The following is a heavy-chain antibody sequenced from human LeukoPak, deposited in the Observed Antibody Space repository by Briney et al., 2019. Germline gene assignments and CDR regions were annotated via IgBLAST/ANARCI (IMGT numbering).Heavy chain of an antibody. J-gene: IGHJ5*02. Sequence: GASVKVSCKASGYTFTSYYMHWVRQAPGQGLEWMGIINPSGGSASYAQKFQGRVTMTRDMSTSTVYMELSSLRSEDTAVYYCANLANPTVGLRSWFDPWGQGTLVTVSS. D-gene: IGHD4-23*01. V-gene: IGHV1-46*01. CDR2: INPSGGSA. CDR1: GYTFTSYY. CDR3: ANLANPTVGLRSWFDP.